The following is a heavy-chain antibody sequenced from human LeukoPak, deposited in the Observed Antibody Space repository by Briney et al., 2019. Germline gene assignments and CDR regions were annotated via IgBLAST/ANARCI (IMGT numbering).Heavy chain of an antibody. CDR3: ARGRRGYSGYEHWYFDL. J-gene: IGHJ2*01. V-gene: IGHV1-69*13. CDR2: IIPIFGTA. Sequence: SVKVSCKASGGTFSSYAISWVRQAPGQGLEWMGGIIPIFGTANYAQKFQGRVTITADESTSTAYMELSSLRPEDTAVYYCARGRRGYSGYEHWYFDLWGRGTLVTVSS. D-gene: IGHD5-12*01. CDR1: GGTFSSYA.